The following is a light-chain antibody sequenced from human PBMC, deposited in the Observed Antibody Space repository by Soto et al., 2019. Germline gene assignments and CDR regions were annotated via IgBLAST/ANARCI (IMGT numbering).Light chain of an antibody. J-gene: IGKJ1*01. Sequence: EIVLTQSPGTLSLSPGERATLSCRASQSITNNYLAWYQQKPGQAPRLLIYGASSRATGIPDGFSGSGSGTDFALTISRLEPEDFAVYYWQQYGSSPRTFGQGTKV. CDR1: QSITNNY. CDR2: GAS. CDR3: QQYGSSPRT. V-gene: IGKV3-20*01.